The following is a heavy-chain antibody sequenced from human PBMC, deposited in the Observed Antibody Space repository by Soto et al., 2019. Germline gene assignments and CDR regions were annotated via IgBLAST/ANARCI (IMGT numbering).Heavy chain of an antibody. Sequence: SETLSLTCTVSGGSISSYYWSWIRQPPGKGLEWIGYIYYSGSTNYNPSLKSRVTISVDTSKNQFSLKLSSVTAADTAVYYCARHNAEPWFGDHYMDVWGKGTTVTVSS. CDR1: GGSISSYY. D-gene: IGHD3-10*01. CDR3: ARHNAEPWFGDHYMDV. V-gene: IGHV4-59*08. CDR2: IYYSGST. J-gene: IGHJ6*03.